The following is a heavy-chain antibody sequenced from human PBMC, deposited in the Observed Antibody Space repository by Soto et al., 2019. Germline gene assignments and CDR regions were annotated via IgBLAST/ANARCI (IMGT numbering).Heavy chain of an antibody. CDR1: GGSIRSSGYY. Sequence: SETQSLTCTVSGGSIRSSGYYWGWIRQPPGKGLEWIGEINHSGSTNYNPSLKSRVTISVDKSTSTAYMELSSLRSADTAVYYCARAVVSGPLDYWGQGTLVTVSS. CDR3: ARAVVSGPLDY. V-gene: IGHV4-39*07. D-gene: IGHD5-12*01. CDR2: INHSGST. J-gene: IGHJ4*02.